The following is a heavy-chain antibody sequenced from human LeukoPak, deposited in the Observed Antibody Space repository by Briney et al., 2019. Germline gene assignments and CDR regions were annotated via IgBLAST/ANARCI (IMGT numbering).Heavy chain of an antibody. J-gene: IGHJ6*03. CDR3: ARVGYCSSTSCYDYYYYMDV. D-gene: IGHD2-2*01. CDR2: IKQEGREK. CDR1: GFTFISYW. V-gene: IGHV3-7*01. Sequence: GGSLRLSCAASGFTFISYWMSWVRQAPGKGREWVANIKQEGREKYYLDSVKGRFTITRDNAKNTLYLQMNSLRAEDTAVYYCARVGYCSSTSCYDYYYYMDVWGKGTTVTVSS.